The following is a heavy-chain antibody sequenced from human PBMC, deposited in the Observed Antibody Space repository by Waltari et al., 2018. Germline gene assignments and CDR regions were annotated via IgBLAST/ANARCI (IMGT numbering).Heavy chain of an antibody. Sequence: QVQLVQSGAEVKKPGSSVKVSCKASGGTFSSYAISWVRQAPGQGLEWMGGISPILGIANYAQKCQGRVTITADESTSTAYMELSSLRAEDTAGYDCAREGGSGSSPDYWGQGTLVTV. V-gene: IGHV1-69*04. J-gene: IGHJ4*02. CDR2: ISPILGIA. D-gene: IGHD1-26*01. CDR1: GGTFSSYA. CDR3: AREGGSGSSPDY.